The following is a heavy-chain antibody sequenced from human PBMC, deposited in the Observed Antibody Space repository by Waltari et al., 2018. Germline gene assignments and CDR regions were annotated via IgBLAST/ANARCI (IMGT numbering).Heavy chain of an antibody. V-gene: IGHV3-53*01. J-gene: IGHJ4*02. Sequence: EVQLVESGGGLIQPGGSLRLSCAASGFTVSSNYMSWVRQAPGKGLGGVSVIYGGGSTYHADSVKGRFTIARDNSKNTLYLQMNSLRADDTAVYYCARASEEEMATIVTDYWGQGTLVTVSS. D-gene: IGHD5-12*01. CDR3: ARASEEEMATIVTDY. CDR1: GFTVSSNY. CDR2: IYGGGST.